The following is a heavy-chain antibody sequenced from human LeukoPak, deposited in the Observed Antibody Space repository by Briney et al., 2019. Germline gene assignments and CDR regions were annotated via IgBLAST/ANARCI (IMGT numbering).Heavy chain of an antibody. J-gene: IGHJ3*02. CDR3: AKDAKPYYYDSSGYYYAGAFDI. V-gene: IGHV3-53*01. D-gene: IGHD3-22*01. CDR2: IYSGGST. Sequence: GGSLRLSCAASGFTVSSNYMSWVRQAPGKGLEWVSVIYSGGSTYYADSVKGRFTISRDNSKNTLHLQMNSLRAEDTAVYYCAKDAKPYYYDSSGYYYAGAFDIWGQGTMVSVSS. CDR1: GFTVSSNY.